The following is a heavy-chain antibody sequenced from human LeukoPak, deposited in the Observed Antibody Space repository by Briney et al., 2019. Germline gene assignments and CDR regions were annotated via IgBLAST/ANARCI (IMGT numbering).Heavy chain of an antibody. J-gene: IGHJ4*02. CDR2: ISYDGRNK. CDR1: GLTFSIFG. CDR3: AKEWDGDLFDY. Sequence: GGCRRLSCAAAGLTFSIFGTHWDRHAHGRGLEWVAVISYDGRNKYHTDSVQGRFTSARDNSKNTLYLQMNSLRAEASAVYCCAKEWDGDLFDYWGQGTLVTVSS. V-gene: IGHV3-30*18. D-gene: IGHD1-26*01.